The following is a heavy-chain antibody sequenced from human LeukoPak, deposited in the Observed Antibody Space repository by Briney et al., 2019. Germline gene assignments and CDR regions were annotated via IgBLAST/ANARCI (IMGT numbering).Heavy chain of an antibody. Sequence: GGSLRLSCAASGFTFDDYAMHWVRQAPGKGLEWVSGTSWNSGSIGYADSVKGRFTISRDNAKNSLYLQMNSLRAEDMALYYCAKDIMRVYYDSSGAFDYWGQGTLVTVSS. J-gene: IGHJ4*02. CDR1: GFTFDDYA. D-gene: IGHD3-22*01. V-gene: IGHV3-9*03. CDR2: TSWNSGSI. CDR3: AKDIMRVYYDSSGAFDY.